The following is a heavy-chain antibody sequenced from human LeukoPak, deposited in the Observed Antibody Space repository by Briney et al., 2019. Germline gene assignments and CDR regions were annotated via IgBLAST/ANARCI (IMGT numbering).Heavy chain of an antibody. J-gene: IGHJ4*02. CDR3: ARERGTIAVPYYFDF. D-gene: IGHD2-15*01. CDR1: GGSISNYY. V-gene: IGHV4-4*07. CDR2: ISTSGST. Sequence: PSETLSLTCSVSGGSISNYYWSWIRQPAGKGLDWIGRISTSGSTNYKPSLRSRVTISMDASKGQFSLRLSSVTAADTAVYYCARERGTIAVPYYFDFWGPGILVTVSS.